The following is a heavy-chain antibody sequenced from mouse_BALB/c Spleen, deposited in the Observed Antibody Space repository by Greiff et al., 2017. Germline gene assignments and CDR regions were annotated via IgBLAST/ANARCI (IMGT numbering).Heavy chain of an antibody. CDR3: ARMGDYDVFAY. J-gene: IGHJ3*01. CDR1: GFSLPSYG. D-gene: IGHD2-4*01. V-gene: IGHV2-4-1*01. Sequence: QLKESGPGLVQPSQSLSITCPVSGFSLPSYGVHWVRQSPGKGLEWLGVIWSGGSTDYNAAFISRLSISKDNSKSQVFFKMNSLQADDTAIYYCARMGDYDVFAYWGQGTLVTVSA. CDR2: IWSGGST.